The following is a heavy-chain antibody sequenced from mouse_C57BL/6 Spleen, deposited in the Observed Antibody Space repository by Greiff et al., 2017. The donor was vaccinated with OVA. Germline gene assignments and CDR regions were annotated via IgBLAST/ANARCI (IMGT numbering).Heavy chain of an antibody. D-gene: IGHD1-1*01. Sequence: VQLQQSGAELVRPGSSVKLSCKASGYTFTSYWLDWVKQRPGQGLEWIGNIYPSDSETHYNQKFKDKATLTVDKSSSTAYMQLSSLTSEDSAVYYCARRDYGSSYVWYFDVWGTGTTVTVSS. CDR3: ARRDYGSSYVWYFDV. CDR1: GYTFTSYW. CDR2: IYPSDSET. J-gene: IGHJ1*03. V-gene: IGHV1-61*01.